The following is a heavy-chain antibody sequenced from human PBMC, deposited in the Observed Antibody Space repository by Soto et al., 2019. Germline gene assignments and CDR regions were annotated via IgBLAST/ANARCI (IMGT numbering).Heavy chain of an antibody. J-gene: IGHJ5*02. D-gene: IGHD2-15*01. V-gene: IGHV1-46*01. CDR3: ARDFGGYCSGGSCYSGWFDP. CDR2: INPSNGST. CDR1: GYTFTSYY. Sequence: ASVKVSCKASGYTFTSYYMHWVRQAPGQGLEWMGIINPSNGSTSYAQKLQGRVTMTTDTSTSTAYMELRSLRSDDTAVYYCARDFGGYCSGGSCYSGWFDPWGQGTLVTGSS.